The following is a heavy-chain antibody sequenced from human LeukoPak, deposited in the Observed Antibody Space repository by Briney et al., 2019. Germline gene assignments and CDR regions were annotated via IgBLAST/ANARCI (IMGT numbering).Heavy chain of an antibody. D-gene: IGHD2-15*01. CDR2: FDPEDGET. V-gene: IGHV1-24*01. J-gene: IGHJ6*04. CDR3: ATDGSGGLGVVVAAADYYYGMDV. Sequence: GASVKVSCKVSGYTLTELSMHWVRRAPGKGLEWMGGFDPEDGETIYAQKFQGRVTMTEDTSTDTAYMELSSLRSEDTAVYYCATDGSGGLGVVVAAADYYYGMDVWGKGTTVTVSS. CDR1: GYTLTELS.